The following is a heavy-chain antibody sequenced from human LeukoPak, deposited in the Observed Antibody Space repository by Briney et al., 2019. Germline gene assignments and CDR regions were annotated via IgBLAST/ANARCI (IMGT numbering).Heavy chain of an antibody. J-gene: IGHJ6*02. V-gene: IGHV1-69*04. D-gene: IGHD5-12*01. CDR2: ITPILGIA. CDR3: ARGIVATAATPYYYYGMDV. CDR1: GGTFSSYA. Sequence: ASVKVSCKASGGTFSSYAISWVRQAPGQGLEWMGRITPILGIANYAQKFQGRVTITADKSTSTAYMELSSLRSEDTAVYYCARGIVATAATPYYYYGMDVWGQGTTVTVSS.